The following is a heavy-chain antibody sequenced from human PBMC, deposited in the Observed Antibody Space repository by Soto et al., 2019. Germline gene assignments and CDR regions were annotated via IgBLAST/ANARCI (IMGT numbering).Heavy chain of an antibody. CDR1: GYTFTDYW. D-gene: IGHD1-26*01. CDR2: IDPSDSYT. Sequence: GETLKISCKGSGYTFTDYWISWARQMPGKGLEWMGRIDPSDSYTSNSPSFQGHVTISADKSINTAYMQWSSLKASDTATYYCVRHRVGSYYYFDYWGQGXLVTVYS. CDR3: VRHRVGSYYYFDY. J-gene: IGHJ4*02. V-gene: IGHV5-10-1*01.